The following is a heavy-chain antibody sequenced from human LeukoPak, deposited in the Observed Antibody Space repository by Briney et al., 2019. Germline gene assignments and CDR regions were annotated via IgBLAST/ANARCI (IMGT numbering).Heavy chain of an antibody. CDR1: GFTFSSYS. D-gene: IGHD3-16*01. CDR3: GRYYYRYYFDY. CDR2: ISGSGGST. V-gene: IGHV3-23*01. J-gene: IGHJ4*02. Sequence: GGSLRLSCAASGFTFSSYSMNWVRQAPGKGLEWVSAISGSGGSTYYADSVKGRFTISRDNSKNTLYLQMNSLRAEDTAVYYCGRYYYRYYFDYWGQGTLVTVSS.